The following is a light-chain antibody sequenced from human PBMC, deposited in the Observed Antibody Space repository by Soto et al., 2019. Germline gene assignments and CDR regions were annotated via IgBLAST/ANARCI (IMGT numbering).Light chain of an antibody. CDR3: QNYNSGPRT. J-gene: IGKJ1*01. CDR1: QGISNY. Sequence: DIQMTQSPSSLSASVGDRVTITCRASQGISNYLAWYQQKPGKVPKLLIYAASTWQSGVPSRFSGSGSGTDFTLIISSLQPDDVSTYYCQNYNSGPRTFGQGTKVEIK. V-gene: IGKV1-27*01. CDR2: AAS.